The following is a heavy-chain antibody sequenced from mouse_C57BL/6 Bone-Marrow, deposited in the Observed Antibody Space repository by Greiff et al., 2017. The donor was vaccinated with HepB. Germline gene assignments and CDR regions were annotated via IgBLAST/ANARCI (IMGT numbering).Heavy chain of an antibody. CDR3: TLLLWLRRKDWFAY. Sequence: VQLQQSGAELVRPGASVKLSCTASGFNIKDDYMHWVKQRPEQGLEWIGWIDPENGDTEYASKFQGKATITADTSSNTAYLQLSSLASEDTAVYYCTLLLWLRRKDWFAYWGQGTLVTVSA. V-gene: IGHV14-4*01. CDR2: IDPENGDT. D-gene: IGHD2-9*01. CDR1: GFNIKDDY. J-gene: IGHJ3*01.